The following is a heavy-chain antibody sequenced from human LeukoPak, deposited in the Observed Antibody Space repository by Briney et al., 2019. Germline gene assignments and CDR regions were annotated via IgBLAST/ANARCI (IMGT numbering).Heavy chain of an antibody. CDR3: ARAISSGSYLNWFDP. Sequence: ASVKVSCKASGGTFSSYAISWVRQAPGQGLEWMGGIIPIFGTANYAQKFQGGVTITTDESTSTAYMELSSLRSEDTAVYYCARAISSGSYLNWFDPWGQGTLVTVSS. CDR2: IIPIFGTA. V-gene: IGHV1-69*05. D-gene: IGHD1-26*01. CDR1: GGTFSSYA. J-gene: IGHJ5*02.